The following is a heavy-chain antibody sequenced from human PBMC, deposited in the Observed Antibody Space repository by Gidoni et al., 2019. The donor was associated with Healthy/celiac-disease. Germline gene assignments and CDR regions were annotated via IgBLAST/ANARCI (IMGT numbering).Heavy chain of an antibody. CDR2: ISGSGGST. J-gene: IGHJ4*02. V-gene: IGHV3-23*01. Sequence: EVQLLESGGGLVQPGGSLRLSCAASGFTLSSYAMSWVRQAPGKGLEWVSAISGSGGSTYYADSVKGRFTISRDNSKNTLYLQMNSLRAEDTAVYYCAKDSRRYSGSYWGYWGQGTLVTVSS. CDR1: GFTLSSYA. CDR3: AKDSRRYSGSYWGY. D-gene: IGHD1-26*01.